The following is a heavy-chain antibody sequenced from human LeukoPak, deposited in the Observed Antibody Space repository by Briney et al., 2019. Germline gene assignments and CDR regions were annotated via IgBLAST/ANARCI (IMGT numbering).Heavy chain of an antibody. CDR3: ARDLFSRVTTNWFDP. CDR1: GYTFTSYY. Sequence: ASVKVSCMASGYTFTSYYMHWVRQAPGQGLEWMGIINPSGGSTSYAQKFQGRVTMTRDTSTSTVYMELSSLRSEDTAVYYCARDLFSRVTTNWFDPWGQGTLVTVSS. V-gene: IGHV1-46*01. J-gene: IGHJ5*02. D-gene: IGHD4-17*01. CDR2: INPSGGST.